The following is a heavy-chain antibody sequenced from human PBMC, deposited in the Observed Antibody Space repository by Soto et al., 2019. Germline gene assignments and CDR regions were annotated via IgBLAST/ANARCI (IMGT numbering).Heavy chain of an antibody. J-gene: IGHJ2*01. V-gene: IGHV3-48*01. D-gene: IGHD6-6*01. CDR1: GFTFSSYS. Sequence: EVQLVESGGGLVPPGGSLRLSCAASGFTFSSYSMNWVRQAPGKGLEWVSYISSGSATIYYADSVKGRFTISRDTAKNSLYLQLNSLRAEDTAVYYCARDSASSSSSSGSYWYFDLWGRGTLVTVSS. CDR2: ISSGSATI. CDR3: ARDSASSSSSSGSYWYFDL.